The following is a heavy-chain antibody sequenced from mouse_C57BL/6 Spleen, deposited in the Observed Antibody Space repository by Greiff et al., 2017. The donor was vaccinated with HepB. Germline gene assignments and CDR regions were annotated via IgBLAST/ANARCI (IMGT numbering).Heavy chain of an antibody. V-gene: IGHV1-82*01. CDR2: IYPGDGDT. J-gene: IGHJ2*01. CDR3: AIVTTVVEDYFDY. D-gene: IGHD1-1*01. CDR1: GYAFSSSW. Sequence: VQLQQSGPELVKPGASVKISCKASGYAFSSSWMHWVKQRPGKGLEWIGRIYPGDGDTNYNGKFKGKSTLTADKSSSTAYMQLSSLTSEDSAVYFCAIVTTVVEDYFDYWGQGTTLTVSS.